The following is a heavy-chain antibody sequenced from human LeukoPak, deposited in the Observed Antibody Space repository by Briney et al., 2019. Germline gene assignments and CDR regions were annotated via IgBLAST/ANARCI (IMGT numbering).Heavy chain of an antibody. CDR2: IYTSGST. J-gene: IGHJ6*03. V-gene: IGHV4-4*09. D-gene: IGHD3-3*01. CDR3: ARHAIAYYDFWSGHHMDV. CDR1: GGSISSYY. Sequence: PSETLSLTCTVSGGSISSYYWSWIRQRPGKGLEWIGYIYTSGSTNYNPSLKSRVTISVDTSKNQFSLKLSSVTAADTAVYYCARHAIAYYDFWSGHHMDVWGKGTTVTVSS.